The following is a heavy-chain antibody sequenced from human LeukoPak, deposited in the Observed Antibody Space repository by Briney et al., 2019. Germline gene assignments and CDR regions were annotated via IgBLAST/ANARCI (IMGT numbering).Heavy chain of an antibody. Sequence: GASVKVSCKASGYTFTSYAMNWVRQAPGQGLEWMGRIIPILGIANYAQKFQGRVTITADKSTSTAYMELSSLRSEDTAVYYCARDLGDCGGDCFNYFDYWGQGTLVTVSS. CDR1: GYTFTSYA. CDR2: IIPILGIA. CDR3: ARDLGDCGGDCFNYFDY. V-gene: IGHV1-69*04. J-gene: IGHJ4*02. D-gene: IGHD2-21*02.